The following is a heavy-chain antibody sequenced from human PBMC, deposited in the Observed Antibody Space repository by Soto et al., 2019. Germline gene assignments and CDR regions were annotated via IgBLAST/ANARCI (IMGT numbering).Heavy chain of an antibody. CDR1: GFTFDDYA. J-gene: IGHJ1*01. V-gene: IGHV3-9*01. CDR2: ISGNSGSI. D-gene: IGHD2-21*01. Sequence: VQLVESGGGLVQPGRSLRLSCAASGFTFDDYAMHWVRQAPGKGLAWVSGISGNSGSIGYADSVKGRFTISRDNAKNSLYLQMNSLRAEDTPLYYCAKDLGHIVVAPNFQHWGQGTLVTVSS. CDR3: AKDLGHIVVAPNFQH.